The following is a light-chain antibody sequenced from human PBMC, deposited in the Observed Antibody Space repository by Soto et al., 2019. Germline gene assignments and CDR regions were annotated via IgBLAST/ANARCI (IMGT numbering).Light chain of an antibody. CDR2: DVA. V-gene: IGLV2-14*01. Sequence: QSALTQPVSVSGSPGQSITIPCTGTSSDIGAYDSVSWYQQHPGKAPKLIIYDVANRPSGVSDRLSGSKSGNTASLTISGLQAEDEADYYCSSYTTFSTLVLGGGTKLTVL. CDR1: SSDIGAYDS. CDR3: SSYTTFSTLV. J-gene: IGLJ3*02.